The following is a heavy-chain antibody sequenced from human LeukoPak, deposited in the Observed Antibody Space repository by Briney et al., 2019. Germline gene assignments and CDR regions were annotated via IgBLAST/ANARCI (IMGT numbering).Heavy chain of an antibody. J-gene: IGHJ3*01. D-gene: IGHD5-18*01. CDR2: ITTNGGNT. Sequence: PGGSLRLSCAASGFTFGIYAMHWVRQAPGKGLEHVSTITTNGGNTYYADSVKGRFTISRDNSKDTLFLQMGSLRAEDKAVYYCAKPLTSYSSGFSDVFDVWGHGSMVTVSS. V-gene: IGHV3-64*02. CDR1: GFTFGIYA. CDR3: AKPLTSYSSGFSDVFDV.